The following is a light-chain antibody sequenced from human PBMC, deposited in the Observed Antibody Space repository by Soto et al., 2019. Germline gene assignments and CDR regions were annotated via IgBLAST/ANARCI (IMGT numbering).Light chain of an antibody. Sequence: EIVLTQSPGTLSLSPGERAALSCRASQRVSSSYLAWYQQKPGQAPRLLIYGASSRATGIPDRFSGSGSGTDFTLTISRLEPEDFAVYYCQQYGSSLLTFGGGTTVEIK. CDR1: QRVSSSY. CDR2: GAS. J-gene: IGKJ4*01. CDR3: QQYGSSLLT. V-gene: IGKV3-20*01.